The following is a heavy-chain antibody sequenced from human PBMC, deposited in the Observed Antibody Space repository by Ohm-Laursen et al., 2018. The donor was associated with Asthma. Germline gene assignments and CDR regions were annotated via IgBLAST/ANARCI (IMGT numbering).Heavy chain of an antibody. CDR2: IYNSGST. D-gene: IGHD2-2*01. V-gene: IGHV4-31*03. CDR3: ARDKKYPISLYGMDV. CDR1: GGSISSGGYY. J-gene: IGHJ6*02. Sequence: TLSLTCTVSGGSISSGGYYWSWIRQHPGKALEWIGHIYNSGSTHYIPSLESRLTMSIDTSKNQFSLKLSSVTAADTAVYYCARDKKYPISLYGMDVWGQGTTVTVSS.